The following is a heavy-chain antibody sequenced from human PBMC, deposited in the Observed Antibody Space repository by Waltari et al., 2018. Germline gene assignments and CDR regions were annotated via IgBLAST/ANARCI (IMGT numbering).Heavy chain of an antibody. CDR2: IYTSGST. V-gene: IGHV4-61*02. J-gene: IGHJ6*02. CDR1: GGSISSGSYS. CDR3: ARDSRGYYYYGMDV. Sequence: QVQLQESGPGLVKPSQTLSLTCPVPGGSISSGSYSWSWIRQPAGKGLEWIGRIYTSGSTNYNPSLKSRVTISVDTSKNQFSLKLSSVTAADTAVYYCARDSRGYYYYGMDVWGQGTTVTVSS. D-gene: IGHD3-10*01.